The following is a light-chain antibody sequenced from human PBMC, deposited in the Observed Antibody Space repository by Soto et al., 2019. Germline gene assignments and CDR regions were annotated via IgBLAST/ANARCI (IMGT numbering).Light chain of an antibody. CDR2: LNSDGSH. J-gene: IGLJ3*02. V-gene: IGLV4-69*01. CDR3: QTWGTGFWV. Sequence: QPVLTQSPSASASLGASVKLTCTLSSGHSSYAIAWHQQQPEKGPRYLMKLNSDGSHSKGDGIPDRFSGSSSGAERYLTIPSLQSEDEADYYCQTWGTGFWVFGGGTKLTVL. CDR1: SGHSSYA.